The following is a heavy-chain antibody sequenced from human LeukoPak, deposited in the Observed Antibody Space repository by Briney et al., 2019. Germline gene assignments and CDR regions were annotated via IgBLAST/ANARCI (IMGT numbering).Heavy chain of an antibody. Sequence: GGSLRLSCAAPGFTFSSYWMSWVRQAPGKGLEWVANIKQDGREKYYVDSMKGRFTISRDNAKNSLYLQMNSLRAEDTAVYYCARGLYYGSGTPPYSFDYWGQGTLVTVSS. V-gene: IGHV3-7*01. D-gene: IGHD3-10*01. CDR2: IKQDGREK. J-gene: IGHJ4*02. CDR1: GFTFSSYW. CDR3: ARGLYYGSGTPPYSFDY.